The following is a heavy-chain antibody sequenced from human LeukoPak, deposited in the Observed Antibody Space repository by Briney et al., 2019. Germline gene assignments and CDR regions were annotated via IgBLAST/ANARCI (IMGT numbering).Heavy chain of an antibody. V-gene: IGHV4-39*01. D-gene: IGHD5-24*01. CDR2: IYYSGST. J-gene: IGHJ6*03. CDR1: GGSISSSSYY. CDR3: ASRGRDGYNDYYYYCMDV. Sequence: SETLSLTCTVSGGSISSSSYYWGWIRQPPGKGLEWIGSIYYSGSTYYNPSLKSRVTISVDTSKNQFSLKLSSVTAADTAVYYCASRGRDGYNDYYYYCMDVGGKGTTVTVSS.